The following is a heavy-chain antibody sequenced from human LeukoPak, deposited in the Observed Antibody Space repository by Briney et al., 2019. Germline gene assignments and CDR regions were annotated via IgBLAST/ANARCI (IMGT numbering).Heavy chain of an antibody. CDR2: IYYSGST. V-gene: IGHV4-39*01. CDR3: ARHALADYYYYMDV. J-gene: IGHJ6*03. D-gene: IGHD3-3*02. Sequence: SGTLSLTCTVSRGSISSSSYYWGWIRQPPGKGLEWVGSIYYSGSTYYNPSLKSRVTISVDTSKNQFSLKLSSVTAADTAVYYCARHALADYYYYMDVWGKGTTVTVSS. CDR1: RGSISSSSYY.